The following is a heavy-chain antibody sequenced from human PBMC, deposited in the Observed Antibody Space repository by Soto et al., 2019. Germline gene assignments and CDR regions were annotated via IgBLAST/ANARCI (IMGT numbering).Heavy chain of an antibody. V-gene: IGHV4-39*01. CDR3: ASPSWFLEWPAAEGSVSSNDY. J-gene: IGHJ4*02. Sequence: SETLSLTCTVSGGSISSSSYYWGWIRQPPGKGLEWIGSIYYSGSTYYNPSLKSRVTISVDTSKNQFSLKLSSVTAADTAVYYCASPSWFLEWPAAEGSVSSNDYWGQGTLVTVSS. CDR1: GGSISSSSYY. D-gene: IGHD3-3*01. CDR2: IYYSGST.